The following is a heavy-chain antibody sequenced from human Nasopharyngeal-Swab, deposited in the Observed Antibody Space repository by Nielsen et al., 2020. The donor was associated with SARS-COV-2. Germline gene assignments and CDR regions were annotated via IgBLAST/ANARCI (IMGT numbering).Heavy chain of an antibody. V-gene: IGHV1-69*13. CDR1: GGIFSSYA. CDR3: ARDALWFGELLSQCGWFDP. CDR2: IIPIFGTA. J-gene: IGHJ5*02. Sequence: SVKVSCKASGGIFSSYAISWVRQAPGQGLEWMGGIIPIFGTANYAQKFQGRVTITADESTSTAYMELSSLRSEDTAVYYCARDALWFGELLSQCGWFDPWGQGTLVTVSS. D-gene: IGHD3-10*01.